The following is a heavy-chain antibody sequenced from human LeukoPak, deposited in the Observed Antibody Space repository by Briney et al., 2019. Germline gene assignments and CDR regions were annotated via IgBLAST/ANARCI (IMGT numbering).Heavy chain of an antibody. Sequence: SLRLSCTASGFTFGDYAMSWVRQAPGKGLEWVGFIRSKAYGGTTEYAASVKGRFTISRDDSKSIAYLQMNSLKTEDTAVYYCTRAEIVGATFFDYWGQGTLVTVSS. J-gene: IGHJ4*02. CDR2: IRSKAYGGTT. V-gene: IGHV3-49*04. CDR1: GFTFGDYA. D-gene: IGHD1-26*01. CDR3: TRAEIVGATFFDY.